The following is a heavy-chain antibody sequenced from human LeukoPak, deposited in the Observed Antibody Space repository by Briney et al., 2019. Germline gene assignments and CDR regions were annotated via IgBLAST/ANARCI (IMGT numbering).Heavy chain of an antibody. CDR2: TYYSGST. V-gene: IGHV4-39*01. D-gene: IGHD3-9*01. CDR1: GASISSSSYN. Sequence: SETLSLTCTVSGASISSSSYNWGWIRQPPGKGLEWIGTTYYSGSTYYTPSLKSRVTISVDTSKNHFSLKLRSVTAEDTAVYYCARHHINYYILIGYYDGGFDYWSQGTLVTVSS. J-gene: IGHJ4*02. CDR3: ARHHINYYILIGYYDGGFDY.